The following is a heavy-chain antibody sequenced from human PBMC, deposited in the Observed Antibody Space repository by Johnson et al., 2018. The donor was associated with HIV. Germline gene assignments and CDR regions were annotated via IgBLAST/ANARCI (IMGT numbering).Heavy chain of an antibody. CDR3: TKFVGDCSGGGCSTPGDV. D-gene: IGHD2-15*01. V-gene: IGHV3-72*01. CDR2: TRNKANSYTT. CDR1: GFTFSDHY. J-gene: IGHJ3*01. Sequence: VQLVESGGGLVQPGGSLRLSCAASGFTFSDHYMDWVRQAPGKGLEWVGRTRNKANSYTTEYAASVKGRFTISRDDSKNSLYLQMNSLKTEDTAVYYCTKFVGDCSGGGCSTPGDVWGQGTMVTVSS.